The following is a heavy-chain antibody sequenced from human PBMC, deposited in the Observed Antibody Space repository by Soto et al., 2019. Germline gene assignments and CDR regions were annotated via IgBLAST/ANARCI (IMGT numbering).Heavy chain of an antibody. J-gene: IGHJ6*02. Sequence: PSETLSLTCTVSGGSISSGDYYWSWIRQPPGKGLEWIGYIYYSGSTYYNPSLKSRVTISVDTSKNQFSLKLSSVTAADTAVYYCARVSNFWSGYYEYYYGMDVWGQGTTVT. V-gene: IGHV4-30-4*01. CDR3: ARVSNFWSGYYEYYYGMDV. D-gene: IGHD3-3*01. CDR2: IYYSGST. CDR1: GGSISSGDYY.